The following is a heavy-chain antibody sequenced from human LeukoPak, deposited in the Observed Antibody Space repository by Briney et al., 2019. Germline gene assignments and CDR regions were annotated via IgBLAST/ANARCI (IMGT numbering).Heavy chain of an antibody. V-gene: IGHV4-4*02. CDR3: ARATAVAGGFDY. J-gene: IGHJ4*02. Sequence: PSGTLSLTCAVSGGSISSRNWWSWLRQPPGKGLEWIGEIYHSGSTNYNPSLKSRVTISVDKSKNQFSLKLSSVTAADTAVYYCARATAVAGGFDYWGQGTLVTVSS. CDR2: IYHSGST. D-gene: IGHD6-19*01. CDR1: GGSISSRNW.